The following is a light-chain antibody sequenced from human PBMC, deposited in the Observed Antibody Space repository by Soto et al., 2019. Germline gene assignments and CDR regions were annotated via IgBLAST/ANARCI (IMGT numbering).Light chain of an antibody. Sequence: EIGLTQSPATLSLSPGERATLSCRASQSVSSYLAWYQQKPGQAPRLLIYDASNRGAGIPARFSGSGSGTDFTLTIRSLEPEDFAVYYCKQRSNWPRTFGQGTKVEIK. CDR2: DAS. CDR3: KQRSNWPRT. V-gene: IGKV3-11*01. CDR1: QSVSSY. J-gene: IGKJ1*01.